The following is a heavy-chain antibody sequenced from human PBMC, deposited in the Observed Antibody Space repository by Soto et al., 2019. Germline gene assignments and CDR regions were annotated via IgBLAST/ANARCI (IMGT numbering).Heavy chain of an antibody. D-gene: IGHD3-10*01. CDR1: GFTFSSYG. CDR2: ISYDGSNI. CDR3: AKLTGSYQEDSWYFDL. Sequence: QVQLVESGGGVVQPGRSLRLSCAASGFTFSSYGMHWVRQAPGKGLEWVAIISYDGSNIYYGDSVKGRFTISRDNSKNTLYLQMNSLRAEDTAVYYCAKLTGSYQEDSWYFDLWGRGTLVTVSS. J-gene: IGHJ2*01. V-gene: IGHV3-30*18.